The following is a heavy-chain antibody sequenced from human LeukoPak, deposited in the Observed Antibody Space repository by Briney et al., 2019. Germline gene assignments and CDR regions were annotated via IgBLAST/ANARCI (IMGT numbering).Heavy chain of an antibody. CDR1: GFTFSSYA. D-gene: IGHD2-2*02. CDR3: AKVSGYCSSTSCYTRNYYYGMDV. Sequence: PGRSLRLPCAASGFTFSSYAMHWVRQAPGKGLEWVAVISYDGSNKYYADSVKGRFTISRDNSKNTLYLQMNSLRAEDTAVYYCAKVSGYCSSTSCYTRNYYYGMDVWGQGTTVTVSS. CDR2: ISYDGSNK. V-gene: IGHV3-30*04. J-gene: IGHJ6*02.